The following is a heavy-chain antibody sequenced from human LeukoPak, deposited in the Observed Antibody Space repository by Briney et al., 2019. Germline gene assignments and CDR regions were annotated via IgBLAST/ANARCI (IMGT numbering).Heavy chain of an antibody. D-gene: IGHD1-1*01. V-gene: IGHV4-4*02. J-gene: IGHJ5*02. CDR1: GGSISSSNW. Sequence: SGTLSLTCAVSGGSISSSNWWSWVRQPPGKRLEWIGEIYHSGSTNYNPSLKSRVTISVDKSKNQFSLKLSSVTAADTAVYSCASQQQLVLLDWFDPWGQGTLVTVSS. CDR2: IYHSGST. CDR3: ASQQQLVLLDWFDP.